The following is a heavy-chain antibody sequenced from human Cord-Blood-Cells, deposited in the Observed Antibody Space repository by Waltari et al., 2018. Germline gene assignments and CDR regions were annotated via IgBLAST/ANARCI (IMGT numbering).Heavy chain of an antibody. CDR2: IYYSGST. D-gene: IGHD6-13*01. CDR1: GGSISSHH. V-gene: IGHV4-59*11. Sequence: QVQLQESGPGLVKPSETLSLTCTVSGGSISSHHWSWIRQPPGKGLEWIGYIYYSGSTNYNPSLKSRVTISVDTSKNQFSLKLSSVTAADTAVYYCAREGAADSLDYWGQGTLVTVSS. J-gene: IGHJ4*02. CDR3: AREGAADSLDY.